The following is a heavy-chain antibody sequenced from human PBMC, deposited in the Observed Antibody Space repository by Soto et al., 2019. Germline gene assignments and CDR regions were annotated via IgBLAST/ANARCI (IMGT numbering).Heavy chain of an antibody. CDR3: ARQGSY. V-gene: IGHV4-39*01. Sequence: QLQLQESGPGLVKPSETLSLTCTVSGVSISDTSYYWGWIRQPPGKGLEWIGTIYFNGNTFYNPSLKSRLTRTVDTSSNQFSLRLTSVTAADTAVYYCARQGSYLGQGTLVAVSS. CDR2: IYFNGNT. J-gene: IGHJ4*02. CDR1: GVSISDTSYY.